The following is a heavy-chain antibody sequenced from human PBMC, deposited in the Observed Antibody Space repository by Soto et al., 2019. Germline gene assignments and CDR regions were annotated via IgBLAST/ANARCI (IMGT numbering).Heavy chain of an antibody. CDR2: INHSGST. J-gene: IGHJ4*02. Sequence: QVQLQQWGAGLLKPSETLSLTCAVYGGSFSGYYWSWIRQPPGKGLEWIGEINHSGSTNYNPSLKSRVTIAVDTSKNPFSLKLSSATAADTSVYACSRGRRTAVTIDYWGQGTLVTVSS. CDR1: GGSFSGYY. CDR3: SRGRRTAVTIDY. D-gene: IGHD1-1*01. V-gene: IGHV4-34*01.